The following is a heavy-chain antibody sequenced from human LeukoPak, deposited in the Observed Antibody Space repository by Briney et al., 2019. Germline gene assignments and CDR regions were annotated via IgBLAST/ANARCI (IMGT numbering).Heavy chain of an antibody. CDR1: GYNFITYW. CDR3: ARQNELNDFAHWFDP. CDR2: IYPDDSDI. Sequence: GESLKISCKGSGYNFITYWIGWVRQMPGKGLEWVGIIYPDDSDIKYGPSFQGRVTISADKSISTAYLQWSSLKASDTAMYYCARQNELNDFAHWFDPWGQGTLVTVSS. V-gene: IGHV5-51*01. D-gene: IGHD2-21*02. J-gene: IGHJ5*02.